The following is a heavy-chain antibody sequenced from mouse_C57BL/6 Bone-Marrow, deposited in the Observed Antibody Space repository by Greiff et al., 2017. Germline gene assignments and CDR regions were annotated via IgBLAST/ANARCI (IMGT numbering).Heavy chain of an antibody. J-gene: IGHJ2*01. CDR3: AKYDNDGTDFDY. CDR1: GYTFTSYW. D-gene: IGHD2-4*01. Sequence: QVQLQQPGAELVKPGASVTMSCKASGYTFTSYWITWVKQRPGQGLEWIGDIYPGSGSTNYNEKFKSKATLPVDTSSSTAYMQLSSLTSEDSAVYYCAKYDNDGTDFDYGGQGTTLTVSS. V-gene: IGHV1-55*01. CDR2: IYPGSGST.